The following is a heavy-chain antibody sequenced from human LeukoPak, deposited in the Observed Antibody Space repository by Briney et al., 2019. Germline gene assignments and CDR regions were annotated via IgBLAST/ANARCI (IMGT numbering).Heavy chain of an antibody. CDR2: ISSSSSYI. CDR1: GFTFGGYS. D-gene: IGHD3-10*01. Sequence: SGGSLRLSCAASGFTFGGYSMNWVRQAPGKGLEWVSSISSSSSYIYYADSVKGRFTISRDNAKNSLYLQMNSLRAEDTAVYYCARGIFYYGSGSYHYWGQGTLVTVSS. J-gene: IGHJ4*02. CDR3: ARGIFYYGSGSYHY. V-gene: IGHV3-21*01.